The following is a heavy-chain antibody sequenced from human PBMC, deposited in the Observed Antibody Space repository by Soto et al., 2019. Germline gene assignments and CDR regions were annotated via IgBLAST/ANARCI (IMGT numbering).Heavy chain of an antibody. CDR1: GGSFSNYA. D-gene: IGHD5-18*01. CDR2: IIPIFGTT. V-gene: IGHV1-69*01. Sequence: QVHLLQSGSEVQKPGSSVKVSCRASGGSFSNYAFSWVRQAPGQGLEWMGGIIPIFGTTNYAQRFQGRVILTADESTNTVYMKLSSLRSEDTALYFCALGLRGYHIDSWSQGTQVTVSS. J-gene: IGHJ4*02. CDR3: ALGLRGYHIDS.